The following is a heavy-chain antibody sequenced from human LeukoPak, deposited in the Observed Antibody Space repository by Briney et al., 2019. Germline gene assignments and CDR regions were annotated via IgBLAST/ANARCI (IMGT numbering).Heavy chain of an antibody. CDR2: IYSGGST. CDR1: GFTVSFNY. Sequence: GGSLRLTCAASGFTVSFNYMSWVRQAPGKGLEWISVIYSGGSTYYADSVKGRFTISRDDSKNTLYLQMNSLRAEDTAIYYCARAQWRTYSYYYMDVWGKGTTVTVSS. V-gene: IGHV3-53*01. J-gene: IGHJ6*03. CDR3: ARAQWRTYSYYYMDV. D-gene: IGHD6-19*01.